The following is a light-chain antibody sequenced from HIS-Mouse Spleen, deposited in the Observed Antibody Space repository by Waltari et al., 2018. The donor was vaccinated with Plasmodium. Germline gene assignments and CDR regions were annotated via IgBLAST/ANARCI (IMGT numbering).Light chain of an antibody. CDR1: SRYVGRYNL. CDR3: CSYAGSSTFVV. CDR2: EGS. V-gene: IGLV2-23*03. Sequence: QSALTRPASVSGSPGQSITISCTGTSRYVGRYNLVSWYQQHPGKAPKLMIYEGSKRPSGVSNRFSGSKSGNTASLTISGLQAEDEADYYCCSYAGSSTFVVFGGGTKLTVL. J-gene: IGLJ2*01.